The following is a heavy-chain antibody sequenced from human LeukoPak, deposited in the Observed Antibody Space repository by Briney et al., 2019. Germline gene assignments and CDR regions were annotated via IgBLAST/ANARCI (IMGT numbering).Heavy chain of an antibody. D-gene: IGHD3-22*01. CDR3: ARDVYYYDPYYFDY. CDR1: GFTFSSYS. Sequence: GGSLRLSCAASGFTFSSYSMNWVGQAPGKGLEWVSYISSSSSTIYYADSVKGRFTISRDNAKNSLYLQMNSLRAEDTAVYYCARDVYYYDPYYFDYWGQGTLVTVSS. V-gene: IGHV3-48*01. J-gene: IGHJ4*02. CDR2: ISSSSSTI.